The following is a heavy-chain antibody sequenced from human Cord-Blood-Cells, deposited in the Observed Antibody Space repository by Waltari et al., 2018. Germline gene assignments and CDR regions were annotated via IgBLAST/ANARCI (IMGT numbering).Heavy chain of an antibody. J-gene: IGHJ3*02. CDR1: GFTFSSYA. CDR3: AKSRHWNDAFDI. CDR2: ISGSGGST. D-gene: IGHD1-1*01. Sequence: EVQLLESGGGLVQPGGSLRLSCAASGFTFSSYAMRWVRQAPGKGLEWVSAISGSGGSTYYADSVKGRFTISRDNSKNTLYLQMNSLRAEDTAVYYCAKSRHWNDAFDIWGQGTMVTVSS. V-gene: IGHV3-23*01.